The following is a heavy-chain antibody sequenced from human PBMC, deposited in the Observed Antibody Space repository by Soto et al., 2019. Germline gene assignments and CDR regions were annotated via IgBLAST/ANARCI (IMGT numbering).Heavy chain of an antibody. CDR3: ARAVHYGDHYYYYMDV. Sequence: SETLSLTCAVYGGSFSGYYWSWIRQPPGKGLEWIGEINHSGSTNYNPSLKSRVTISVDTSKNQFSLKLSSVTAADTAVYYCARAVHYGDHYYYYMDVWGKGTTVTVSS. CDR2: INHSGST. V-gene: IGHV4-34*01. J-gene: IGHJ6*03. D-gene: IGHD4-17*01. CDR1: GGSFSGYY.